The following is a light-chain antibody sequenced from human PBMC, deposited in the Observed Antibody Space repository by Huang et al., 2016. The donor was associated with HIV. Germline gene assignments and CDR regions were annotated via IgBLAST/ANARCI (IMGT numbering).Light chain of an antibody. CDR3: QQYHKLPPSCA. V-gene: IGKV1-33*01. J-gene: IGKJ2*02. CDR2: EAS. CDR1: QDIKKY. Sequence: DIQMTHSPPSLSASVGDRVTITCQASQDIKKYLNWYQQKPGKAPQLLIYEASNLETGVPSRVSGVGSGTDFTFTISSLQPEDIGTYFCQQYHKLPPSCAFGQGTKLEIK.